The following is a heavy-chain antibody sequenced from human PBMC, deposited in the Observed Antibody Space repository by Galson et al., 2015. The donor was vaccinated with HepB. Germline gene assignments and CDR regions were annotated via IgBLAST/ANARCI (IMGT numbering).Heavy chain of an antibody. J-gene: IGHJ6*03. D-gene: IGHD4-11*01. Sequence: SLRLSCAASGFTFSSYSMNWVRQAPGKGLEWVSYISSSSSTIYYADSVKGRFTISRDNAKNSLYLQMNSLRAEDTAVYYCARAGGLYSIYYYYMDVWGKGTTVTVSS. V-gene: IGHV3-48*01. CDR3: ARAGGLYSIYYYYMDV. CDR2: ISSSSSTI. CDR1: GFTFSSYS.